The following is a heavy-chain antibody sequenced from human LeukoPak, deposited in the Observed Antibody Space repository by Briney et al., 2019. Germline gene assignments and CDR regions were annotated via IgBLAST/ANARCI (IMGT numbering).Heavy chain of an antibody. CDR2: IRSKAYGGTT. CDR3: TRDPYGDIRTDY. J-gene: IGHJ4*02. V-gene: IGHV3-49*03. D-gene: IGHD4-17*01. Sequence: GGSLRLSCAASGFTFSSYAMNWFRQAPGKGLEWVGFIRSKAYGGTTEYAASVKGRFTISRDDSKSIAYLQMNSLKTEDTAVYYCTRDPYGDIRTDYWGQGTLVTVSS. CDR1: GFTFSSYA.